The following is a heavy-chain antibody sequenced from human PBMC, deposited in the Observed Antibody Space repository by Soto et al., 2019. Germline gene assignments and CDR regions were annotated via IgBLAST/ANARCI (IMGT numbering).Heavy chain of an antibody. D-gene: IGHD4-17*01. CDR3: TRVGGYYGDYPNFDY. CDR2: IYYSGST. J-gene: IGHJ4*02. CDR1: GSSIRPYY. Sequence: PSETLSLTCSVSGSSIRPYYWSWIRQPPGKGLEWIGNIYYSGSTNYNPSLKSRVIMSVASSKNQVSLRLNSMTAADTAVYYCTRVGGYYGDYPNFDYWGQGALVTVSS. V-gene: IGHV4-59*01.